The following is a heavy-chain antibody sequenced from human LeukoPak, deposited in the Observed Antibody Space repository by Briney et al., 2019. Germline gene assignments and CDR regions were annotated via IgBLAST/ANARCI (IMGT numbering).Heavy chain of an antibody. Sequence: NPSETLSLTCTVSGGSLSTSNYYWSWIRQPPGRGLEWIGEINHSGSTNYNPSLKSRVTISVDTSKNQFSLKLSSVTAADTAVYYCARGLRASGWARNPYYYYYYYMDVWGKGTTVTVSS. CDR2: INHSGST. CDR3: ARGLRASGWARNPYYYYYYYMDV. J-gene: IGHJ6*03. V-gene: IGHV4-39*07. CDR1: GGSLSTSNYY. D-gene: IGHD6-19*01.